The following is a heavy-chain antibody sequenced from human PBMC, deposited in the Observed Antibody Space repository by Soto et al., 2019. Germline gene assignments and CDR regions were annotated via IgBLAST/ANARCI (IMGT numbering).Heavy chain of an antibody. V-gene: IGHV1-69*13. J-gene: IGHJ6*02. CDR3: ARGVVFWSGYFPWGMDV. D-gene: IGHD3-3*01. CDR1: GGTFSSYA. Sequence: SVKVSCKASGGTFSSYAISWVRQAPGQGLEWMGGIIPIFGTANYAQKFQGRVTITADESTSTAYMELSSLRSEDTAVYYCARGVVFWSGYFPWGMDVWGQGTTVTVSS. CDR2: IIPIFGTA.